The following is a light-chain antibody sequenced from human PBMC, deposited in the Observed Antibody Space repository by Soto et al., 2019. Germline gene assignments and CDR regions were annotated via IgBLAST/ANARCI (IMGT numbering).Light chain of an antibody. CDR3: HQYGSTPQT. CDR1: QGINRSF. J-gene: IGKJ1*01. Sequence: EIVLTQSPGTLSLSPGERATLSCRASQGINRSFLAWYQQKPGQAPRLLLYGASSRATGIPDRFSGSGSGTDFTLTISRLEPEDFALYYCHQYGSTPQTFGQGTKVEIK. CDR2: GAS. V-gene: IGKV3-20*01.